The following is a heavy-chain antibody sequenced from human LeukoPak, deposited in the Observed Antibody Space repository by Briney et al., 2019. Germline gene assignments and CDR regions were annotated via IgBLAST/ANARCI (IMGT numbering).Heavy chain of an antibody. CDR3: ARVGRGSGYSRYYYYYYMDV. V-gene: IGHV4-31*03. D-gene: IGHD3-3*01. J-gene: IGHJ6*03. Sequence: PSETLSLTCTVSGGSISSGGYYWSWIRQHPGKGLEWIGYIYYSGSTYYNPSLKSRVTISVDTSKNQFSLKLSSVTAADTAVYYCARVGRGSGYSRYYYYYYMDVWGRGTTVNVSS. CDR1: GGSISSGGYY. CDR2: IYYSGST.